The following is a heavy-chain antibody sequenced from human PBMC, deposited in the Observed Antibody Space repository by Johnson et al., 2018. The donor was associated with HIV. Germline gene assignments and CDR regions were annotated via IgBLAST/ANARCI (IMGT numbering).Heavy chain of an antibody. CDR1: GFTFSSYG. Sequence: QVQLVESGGGVVQPGGSLRLSCAASGFTFSSYGMHWVRQAPGKGLEWVAFIRYDGSNKYYADSVKGRFTISRDNAKNSLYLQMNSLRVEDTALYYCAREIGYSSSWYLGSGWYPDAFDIWGQGTMVTVSS. CDR3: AREIGYSSSWYLGSGWYPDAFDI. V-gene: IGHV3-30*02. D-gene: IGHD6-13*01. J-gene: IGHJ3*02. CDR2: IRYDGSNK.